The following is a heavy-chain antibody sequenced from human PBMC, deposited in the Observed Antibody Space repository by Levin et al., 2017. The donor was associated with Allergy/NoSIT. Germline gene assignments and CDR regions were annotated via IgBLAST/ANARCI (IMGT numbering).Heavy chain of an antibody. Sequence: GGSLRLSCKASGGTFSSYAISWVRQAPGQGLEWMGGIIPIFGTANYAQKFQGRVTITADESTSTAYMELSSLRSEDTAVYYCARTLMPQLERPYYYYGMDVWGQGTTVTVSS. V-gene: IGHV1-69*01. D-gene: IGHD1-1*01. J-gene: IGHJ6*02. CDR1: GGTFSSYA. CDR2: IIPIFGTA. CDR3: ARTLMPQLERPYYYYGMDV.